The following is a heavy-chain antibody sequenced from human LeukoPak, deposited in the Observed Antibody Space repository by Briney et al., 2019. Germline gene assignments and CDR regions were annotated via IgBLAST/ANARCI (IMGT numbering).Heavy chain of an antibody. CDR2: ITGDGGRT. Sequence: PGGSLRLSCSASGFTFSFYAMHWVRQAPGKRPECVSAITGDGGRTYYADAVKGRFTISRDNSKNTLYLQMNGLRADDTAIYYCVKDPFYGGNPLYYFHDWGQGTLVTVSS. D-gene: IGHD4-23*01. CDR1: GFTFSFYA. V-gene: IGHV3-64D*06. CDR3: VKDPFYGGNPLYYFHD. J-gene: IGHJ4*02.